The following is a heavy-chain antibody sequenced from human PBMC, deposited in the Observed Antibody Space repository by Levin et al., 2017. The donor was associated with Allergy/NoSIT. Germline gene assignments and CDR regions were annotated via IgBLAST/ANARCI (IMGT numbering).Heavy chain of an antibody. CDR2: IKQDGSVK. CDR3: ARDHDGEDEYFDF. Sequence: TGGSLRLSCAASGFTFRTFWMSWVRQAPGKGPEWVANIKQDGSVKYYVHSVEGRFTVSRDNAKNSLYLQMNSLRVEDTAVYYCARDHDGEDEYFDFWGQGTLVTVSS. J-gene: IGHJ4*02. CDR1: GFTFRTFW. V-gene: IGHV3-7*01. D-gene: IGHD3-10*01.